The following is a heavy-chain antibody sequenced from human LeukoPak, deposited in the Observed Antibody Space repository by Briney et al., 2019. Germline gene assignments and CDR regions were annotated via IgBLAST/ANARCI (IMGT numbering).Heavy chain of an antibody. D-gene: IGHD2-8*01. V-gene: IGHV1-46*01. CDR3: ARDNDFDY. J-gene: IGHJ4*02. CDR2: IYPGGGST. CDR1: GYTFTSYY. Sequence: ASVKVSCKASGYTFTSYYIHWVRQAPGQGLEWMGIIYPGGGSTSYAQKFQGRVTKTRDVSTSTVYMELSSLRSEDTAVYYCARDNDFDYWGQGTLVTVSS.